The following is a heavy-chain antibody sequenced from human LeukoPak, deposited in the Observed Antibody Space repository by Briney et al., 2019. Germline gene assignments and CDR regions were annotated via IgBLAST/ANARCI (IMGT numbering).Heavy chain of an antibody. CDR2: ISTYNGNT. D-gene: IGHD3-3*01. J-gene: IGHJ4*02. CDR3: ARVLRYDFWSAYYFDY. V-gene: IGHV1-18*01. CDR1: VYTFNSYD. Sequence: ASVKVSCKASVYTFNSYDISRVRQAPGQGREWMAWISTYNGNTNYALKVQGRATMTTDTSTRTAYMELRSLRSDDTAVYYCARVLRYDFWSAYYFDYWGQGTLVTVSS.